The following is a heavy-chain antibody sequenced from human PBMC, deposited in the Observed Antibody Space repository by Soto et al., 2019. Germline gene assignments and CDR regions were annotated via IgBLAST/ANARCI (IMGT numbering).Heavy chain of an antibody. CDR2: IRSKANSYAT. V-gene: IGHV3-73*01. Sequence: PGGSLRLSCAASGFTFSGSAMHWVRQASGKGLEWVGRIRSKANSYATAYAASVKGRFTISRDDSKSTAYLQMNSLKTEDTAVYYCTRLPPYCSSTSCPQNDAFDIWGQGTMVTVSS. D-gene: IGHD2-2*01. CDR1: GFTFSGSA. CDR3: TRLPPYCSSTSCPQNDAFDI. J-gene: IGHJ3*02.